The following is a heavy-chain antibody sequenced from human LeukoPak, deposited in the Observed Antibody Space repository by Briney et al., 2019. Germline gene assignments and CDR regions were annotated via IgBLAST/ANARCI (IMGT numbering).Heavy chain of an antibody. Sequence: GGSLRLSCAASGFTFSSYDMHWVRQAPGRGLEWVSSIGTAADTYSPGSVKGRFTISRENAKNSLYLRMNSLRAGDTAVYYCARGPIVGITETKGYFDYRGQGILVTVSS. CDR1: GFTFSSYD. CDR2: IGTAADT. V-gene: IGHV3-13*01. CDR3: ARGPIVGITETKGYFDY. J-gene: IGHJ4*02. D-gene: IGHD1-7*01.